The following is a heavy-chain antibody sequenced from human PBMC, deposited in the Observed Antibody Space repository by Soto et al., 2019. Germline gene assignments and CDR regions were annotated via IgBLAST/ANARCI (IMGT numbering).Heavy chain of an antibody. CDR1: GFTFSDAW. V-gene: IGHV3-15*01. Sequence: SGGSLRLSCAASGFTFSDAWMSWVRQAPGKGLDWVGRIKSKSDGGTTEYAAPVRGRFTISRDDSKNTLYLRMNSLKTEDTAVYYCTTDLWRIAVVVGSTGYFNPWGQGTPVTVSS. J-gene: IGHJ5*02. D-gene: IGHD2-15*01. CDR2: IKSKSDGGTT. CDR3: TTDLWRIAVVVGSTGYFNP.